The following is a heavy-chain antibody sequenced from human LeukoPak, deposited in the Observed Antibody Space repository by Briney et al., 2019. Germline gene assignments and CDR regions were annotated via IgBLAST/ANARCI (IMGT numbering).Heavy chain of an antibody. V-gene: IGHV3-23*01. J-gene: IGHJ3*02. CDR1: GFTFSSYA. CDR3: AKMRYCSSTSCYSGGHAFDI. CDR2: ISGSGGST. Sequence: PGGSLRLSCAASGFTFSSYAMSWVRQAPGKGLEWVSAISGSGGSTYYADSVKGRFTISRDNSKNTLYLQMNSLRAEDTAVYYCAKMRYCSSTSCYSGGHAFDIWGQGTMVTVSS. D-gene: IGHD2-2*02.